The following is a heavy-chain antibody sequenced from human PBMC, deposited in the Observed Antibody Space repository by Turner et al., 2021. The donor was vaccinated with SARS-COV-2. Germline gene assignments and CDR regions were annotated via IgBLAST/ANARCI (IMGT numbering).Heavy chain of an antibody. Sequence: EVQLVESGGGLVQPGGSLRLSCEASGFTFNIYWMHWVRQAPGKGLVGVSNINSDGSITNYADSVKGRFTISRDNAKNTLYLQMNSLRAEDTAVYYCARGHCSSTSCYGVAYYAMDVWGHGTTVAVSS. CDR1: GFTFNIYW. J-gene: IGHJ6*02. CDR2: INSDGSIT. D-gene: IGHD2-2*01. V-gene: IGHV3-74*01. CDR3: ARGHCSSTSCYGVAYYAMDV.